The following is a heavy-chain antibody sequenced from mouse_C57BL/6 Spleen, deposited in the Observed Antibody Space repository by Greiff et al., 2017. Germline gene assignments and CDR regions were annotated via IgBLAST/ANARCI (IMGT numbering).Heavy chain of an antibody. CDR2: IYPGDGDT. CDR3: ARGTTVVATGCDY. CDR1: GYAFSSYW. Sequence: QVQLQQSGAELVKPGASVKISCKASGYAFSSYWMNWVKQRPGKGLEWIGQIYPGDGDTNYNGKFKGKATLTADKSSSTAYMQLSSLTSEDSAVYFCARGTTVVATGCDYWGKGTTLTVSS. J-gene: IGHJ2*01. D-gene: IGHD1-1*01. V-gene: IGHV1-80*01.